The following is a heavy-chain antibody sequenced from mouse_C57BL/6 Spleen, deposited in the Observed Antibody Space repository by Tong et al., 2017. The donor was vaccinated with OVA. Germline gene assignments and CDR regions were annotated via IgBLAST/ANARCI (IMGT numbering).Heavy chain of an antibody. CDR1: GYSFTDYN. CDR2: INPNYGTT. J-gene: IGHJ2*01. CDR3: ARMRVLLRYYFDY. D-gene: IGHD1-1*01. Sequence: EVQLQESGAELVKPGASVKISCKASGYSFTDYNMNWVKQSNGKSLEWIGVINPNYGTTSYNQKFKGKATLTVNKSSSTAYMELRSLTSEDSAVYYCARMRVLLRYYFDYWGQGTTLTVSS. V-gene: IGHV1-39*01.